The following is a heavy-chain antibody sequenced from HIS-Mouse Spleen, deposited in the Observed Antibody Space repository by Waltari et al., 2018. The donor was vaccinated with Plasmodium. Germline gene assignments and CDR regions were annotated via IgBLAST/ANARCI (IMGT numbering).Heavy chain of an antibody. CDR2: ISYDGSNK. J-gene: IGHJ4*02. Sequence: QVQLVESGGGGVQPGRSLRLSCGALGFTFASSGMHWVRQAPGKGLDWVAVISYDGSNKYYADSVKGRFTISRDNSKNTLYLQMNSLRAEDTAVYYCAKDRRSSSWYVDYWGQGTLVTVSS. V-gene: IGHV3-30*18. CDR3: AKDRRSSSWYVDY. CDR1: GFTFASSG. D-gene: IGHD6-13*01.